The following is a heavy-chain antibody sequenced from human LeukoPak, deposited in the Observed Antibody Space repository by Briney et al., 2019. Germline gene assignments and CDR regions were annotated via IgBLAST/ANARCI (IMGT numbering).Heavy chain of an antibody. Sequence: EASVKVSCKSSRYTFTGYYLHWVRQAPGQGLEWMGWLNPDSGGTNYAQKFQGRVTMTRDTSISTAYMELSSLTSDDTALYYCATDGAVAGTTYPEYWGQGILVTVSS. CDR3: ATDGAVAGTTYPEY. D-gene: IGHD6-19*01. CDR2: LNPDSGGT. V-gene: IGHV1-2*02. CDR1: RYTFTGYY. J-gene: IGHJ4*02.